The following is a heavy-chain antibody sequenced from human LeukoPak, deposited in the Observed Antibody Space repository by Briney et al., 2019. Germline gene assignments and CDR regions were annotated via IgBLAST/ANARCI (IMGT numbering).Heavy chain of an antibody. V-gene: IGHV3-23*01. Sequence: PGGSLRLSCAASGFTFRSDGMSWVRQAPGKGLEWVSTVSGSGGSTYYADSVKGRFTISRDNSKNTLVLQMNSLRAEDTAVYYCAKDLLRTVVVISAAGYYFDYWGPGTLVTVSS. J-gene: IGHJ4*02. CDR3: AKDLLRTVVVISAAGYYFDY. CDR2: VSGSGGST. CDR1: GFTFRSDG. D-gene: IGHD3-22*01.